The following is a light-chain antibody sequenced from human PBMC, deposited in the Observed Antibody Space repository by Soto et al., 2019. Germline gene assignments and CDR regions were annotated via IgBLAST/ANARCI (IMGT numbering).Light chain of an antibody. V-gene: IGLV2-23*01. CDR2: EGS. J-gene: IGLJ2*01. CDR1: SSDVGSYNL. Sequence: QSALTQPASVSGSPGQSITISCTGTSSDVGSYNLVSWYQHHPGKAPKLMIYEGSKRPSGVSNRFSGSKSDNTASLTISGLQAEDEGEYYCCSYGGSSTSVIFGGGTKLTVL. CDR3: CSYGGSSTSVI.